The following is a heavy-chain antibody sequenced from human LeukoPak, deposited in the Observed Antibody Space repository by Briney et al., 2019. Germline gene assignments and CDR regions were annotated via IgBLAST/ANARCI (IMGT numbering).Heavy chain of an antibody. CDR1: GYTFTSYG. CDR3: ARLVWNYYSSGNYYSNWFDP. CDR2: ISAYNGNT. V-gene: IGHV1-18*04. J-gene: IGHJ5*02. Sequence: ASVKVSCKASGYTFTSYGISWVRQAPGQGLEWMGWISAYNGNTNYAQKLQGRVTMTTDTSTSTAYMELRSLRSDDTAVYYCARLVWNYYSSGNYYSNWFDPWGQGTLVTVSS. D-gene: IGHD3-10*01.